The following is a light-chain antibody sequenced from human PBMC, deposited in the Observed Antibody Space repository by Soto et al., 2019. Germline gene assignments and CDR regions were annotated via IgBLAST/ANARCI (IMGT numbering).Light chain of an antibody. Sequence: DIQMTQSPSTLPASVGDRVTITCRASQSITNRLAWYQQKPGKAPKVLIYDASNLEYGVPSRFSGSGFGTEFILTISSLQPDGFATYWCQHYGGMWTFGQGTKVDIK. CDR1: QSITNR. J-gene: IGKJ1*01. V-gene: IGKV1-5*01. CDR3: QHYGGMWT. CDR2: DAS.